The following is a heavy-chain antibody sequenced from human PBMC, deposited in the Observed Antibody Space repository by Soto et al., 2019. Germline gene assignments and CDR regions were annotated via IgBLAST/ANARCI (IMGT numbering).Heavy chain of an antibody. V-gene: IGHV1-2*02. CDR2: INHNSGGT. J-gene: IGHJ5*02. Sequence: QVQPVQSGAEVKKPGASVKISCKASGHTFTGYYIHWVRQSPGQGLEWMGWINHNSGGTDYGQKFQGRVTMTRDTSSSRVDMELTRLRSADTAVYSCARCKAIDAALYDWYDPWGQGKLVTVSS. CDR1: GHTFTGYY. CDR3: ARCKAIDAALYDWYDP. D-gene: IGHD2-2*01.